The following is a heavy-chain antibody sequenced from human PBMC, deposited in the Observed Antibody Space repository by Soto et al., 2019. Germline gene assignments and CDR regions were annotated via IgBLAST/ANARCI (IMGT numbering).Heavy chain of an antibody. D-gene: IGHD2-15*01. J-gene: IGHJ6*02. CDR3: ARDGRKMLVVEGLNAMYF. CDR1: GYTFTSFG. CDR2: ISGYNGQT. V-gene: IGHV1-18*01. Sequence: QVQLVQSGPEVKKPGASVKVSCKASGYTFTSFGISWMRQAPGQGLEWMGWISGYNGQTNYAQKFRGRVTFSTDTSTTTGYMEFRSLRSDGTAMYYCARDGRKMLVVEGLNAMYFGGQGTTVTVSS.